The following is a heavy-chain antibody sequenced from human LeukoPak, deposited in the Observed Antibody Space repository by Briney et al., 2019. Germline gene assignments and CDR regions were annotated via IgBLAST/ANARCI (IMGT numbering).Heavy chain of an antibody. D-gene: IGHD6-13*01. CDR2: IYYSGST. Sequence: PSETLSLTCTVSGGSISSYYWSWIRQPPGKGLEWIGYIYYSGSTNYNPSLKSRVTISVDTSKNQFSLKLSSVTAADTAVYYCARESSSVVKVMDYWGQGTLVTVSS. CDR3: ARESSSVVKVMDY. V-gene: IGHV4-59*01. CDR1: GGSISSYY. J-gene: IGHJ4*02.